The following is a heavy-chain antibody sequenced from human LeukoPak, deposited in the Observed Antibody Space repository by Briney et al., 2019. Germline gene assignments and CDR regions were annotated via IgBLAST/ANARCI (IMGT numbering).Heavy chain of an antibody. Sequence: SETLSLTCTVSVGSISSYHWIWLRQPPGKGLEWRGYSYYSGSNNYNPSLKSRATISVTSSNNQFSLKLSPVTAADTAVYYCARGSHNYYDSSGYPKLFDSWGQGTLVTVSS. D-gene: IGHD3-22*01. CDR3: ARGSHNYYDSSGYPKLFDS. J-gene: IGHJ4*02. CDR1: VGSISSYH. CDR2: SYYSGSN. V-gene: IGHV4-59*01.